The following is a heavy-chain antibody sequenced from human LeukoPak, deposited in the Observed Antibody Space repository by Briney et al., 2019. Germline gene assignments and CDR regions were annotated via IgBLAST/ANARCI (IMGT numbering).Heavy chain of an antibody. CDR1: GFTFSSYA. CDR3: AKRNLGYSYGPSYWYFDL. CDR2: ISGSGGST. D-gene: IGHD5-18*01. Sequence: GGRLRLSCAASGFTFSSYAMSWVRQAPGKGLEWVSAISGSGGSTYYADSVKGRFTISRDNSKNTLYLKMNSLRAEDTAVYYCAKRNLGYSYGPSYWYFDLWGRGTLVTVSS. J-gene: IGHJ2*01. V-gene: IGHV3-23*01.